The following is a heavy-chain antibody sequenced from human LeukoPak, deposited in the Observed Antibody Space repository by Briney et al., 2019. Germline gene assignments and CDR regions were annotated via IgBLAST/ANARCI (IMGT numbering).Heavy chain of an antibody. J-gene: IGHJ4*02. Sequence: PSETLSLTCTVSGDSISGGSISSYYWSWVRQPARKGLEWIGRIYTSGTTNYNPSLKSRVTMSVDTSKNQFSLKLNSVTAADTAVYYCARGAPSDYWGQGTLVTVSS. CDR2: IYTSGTT. V-gene: IGHV4-4*07. CDR1: GDSISGGSISSYY. CDR3: ARGAPSDY.